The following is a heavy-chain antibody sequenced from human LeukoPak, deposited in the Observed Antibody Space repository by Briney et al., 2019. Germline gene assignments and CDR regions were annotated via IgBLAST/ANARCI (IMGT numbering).Heavy chain of an antibody. CDR2: IHFSGST. V-gene: IGHV4-39*01. J-gene: IGHJ5*02. CDR3: ARQRTSDWFDP. D-gene: IGHD3/OR15-3a*01. Sequence: PSETLSLTCSISGGSVNSNSYYWGWLRQPPGKGLEWIASIHFSGSTYYNPSLRSRVTISLDTSKNRFSLNLTSVTAADAAVYSCARQRTSDWFDPWGQGTLVTVSS. CDR1: GGSVNSNSYY.